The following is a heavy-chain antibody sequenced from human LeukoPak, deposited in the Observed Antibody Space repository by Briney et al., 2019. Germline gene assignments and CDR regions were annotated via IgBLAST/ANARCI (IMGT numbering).Heavy chain of an antibody. CDR1: GYTFTSYG. Sequence: ASVKVSCKASGYTFTSYGISWVRQAPGQGLEWMGWISAYNGNTNYAQKLQGRVTMTTDTSTSTAYMELRSLRSDDTAVYYCARDKSWQQLYYYYYMDVWGKGTTVTVSS. D-gene: IGHD6-13*01. J-gene: IGHJ6*03. V-gene: IGHV1-18*01. CDR2: ISAYNGNT. CDR3: ARDKSWQQLYYYYYMDV.